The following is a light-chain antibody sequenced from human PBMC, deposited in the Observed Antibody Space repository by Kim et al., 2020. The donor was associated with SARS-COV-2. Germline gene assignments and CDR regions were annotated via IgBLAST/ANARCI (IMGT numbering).Light chain of an antibody. V-gene: IGLV3-19*01. CDR1: SLRGYY. CDR2: GKN. J-gene: IGLJ3*02. CDR3: NSRDSSGSHWV. Sequence: ALGQTGRITSQRDSLRGYYASWDQQKPGHAPVRVIYGKNNRPSVIPDRFSGSSSGKAASLTITGARAEDETVYFTNSRDSSGSHWVFGGGTKL.